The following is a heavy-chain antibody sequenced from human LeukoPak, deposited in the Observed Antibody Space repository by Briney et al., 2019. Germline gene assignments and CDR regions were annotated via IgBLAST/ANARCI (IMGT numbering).Heavy chain of an antibody. CDR1: GFTFSSYH. Sequence: GGSLRLSCVGSGFTFSSYHMNWVRQAPGKGLEWVSYISSSSTIYYADSVKGRFTISRDNAKNSLYLQTNSLRAEDTAVYYCARAQYYSDSTGYYYLHHWGQGTLVTVSS. CDR2: ISSSSTI. J-gene: IGHJ5*02. D-gene: IGHD3-22*01. V-gene: IGHV3-48*01. CDR3: ARAQYYSDSTGYYYLHH.